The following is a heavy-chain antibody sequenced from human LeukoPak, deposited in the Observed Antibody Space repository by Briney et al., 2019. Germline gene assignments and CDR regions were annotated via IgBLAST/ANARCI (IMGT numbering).Heavy chain of an antibody. CDR3: ARGPSILRFLEGLLPRIDY. CDR2: IISSSYI. D-gene: IGHD3-3*01. J-gene: IGHJ4*02. CDR1: GFIFSSYS. Sequence: GGSLRLSCAASGFIFSSYSMNWVRQAPGKGLEWVSSIISSSYIYYADSVKGRFTISRDNDKNSLYLQMNNLRAEDTAVYYCARGPSILRFLEGLLPRIDYWGQGTLVTVSS. V-gene: IGHV3-21*01.